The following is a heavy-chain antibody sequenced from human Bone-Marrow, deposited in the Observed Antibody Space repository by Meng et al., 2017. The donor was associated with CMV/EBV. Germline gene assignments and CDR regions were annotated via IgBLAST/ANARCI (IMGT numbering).Heavy chain of an antibody. CDR3: ARTYQLLHQEAFDI. D-gene: IGHD2-2*01. V-gene: IGHV3-13*01. CDR1: GFTFSTYD. Sequence: GGSLRLSCTASGFTFSTYDFHWVRQPTGKGLEWVSSIGTVGDTYSIGSVKGRFIISREDAKNSLYLQMNSLRAEDTAVYYCARTYQLLHQEAFDIWGQGTMVTVSS. CDR2: IGTVGDT. J-gene: IGHJ3*02.